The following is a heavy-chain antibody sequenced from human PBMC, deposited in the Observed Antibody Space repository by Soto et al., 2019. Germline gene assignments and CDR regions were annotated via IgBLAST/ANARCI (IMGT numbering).Heavy chain of an antibody. CDR3: AKVGDYYGSGSYSAATVYGMDV. D-gene: IGHD3-10*01. J-gene: IGHJ6*02. CDR1: GFTFSSYA. V-gene: IGHV3-23*01. CDR2: ISGSGGST. Sequence: PGGSLRLSCAASGFTFSSYAMSWVRQAPGKGLEWVSAISGSGGSTYYADSVKGRFTISRDNSKNTLYLQMNSLRAEDTAVYYCAKVGDYYGSGSYSAATVYGMDVWGQGTTVTVSS.